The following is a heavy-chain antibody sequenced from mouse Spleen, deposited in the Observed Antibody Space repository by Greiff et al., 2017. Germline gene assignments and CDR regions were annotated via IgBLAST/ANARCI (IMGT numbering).Heavy chain of an antibody. V-gene: IGHV5-9-3*01. J-gene: IGHJ3*01. Sequence: EVQGVESGGGLVKLGVSLKLSCAASGFTFSSYAMSWVRQTPEKRLEWVATISSGGGNTYYPDSVKGRFTISRDNAKNTLYLQMSSLKSEDTAMYYCARVYGYPWFAYWGQGTLVTVSA. CDR3: ARVYGYPWFAY. D-gene: IGHD2-2*01. CDR1: GFTFSSYA. CDR2: ISSGGGNT.